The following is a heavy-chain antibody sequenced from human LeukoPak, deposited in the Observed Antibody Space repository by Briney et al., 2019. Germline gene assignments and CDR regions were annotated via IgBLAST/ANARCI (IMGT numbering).Heavy chain of an antibody. D-gene: IGHD6-13*01. CDR2: ISSSGSTI. CDR3: ARVVSSSGGFDY. Sequence: PGGSLRLSCAASGFTFSSYEMNWVRQAPGKGLEWVSYISSSGSTIYYADSVKGRFTISRDNAKNSLYLQMNRLRAEDTAVYYCARVVSSSGGFDYWGQGTLVTVSS. CDR1: GFTFSSYE. V-gene: IGHV3-48*03. J-gene: IGHJ4*02.